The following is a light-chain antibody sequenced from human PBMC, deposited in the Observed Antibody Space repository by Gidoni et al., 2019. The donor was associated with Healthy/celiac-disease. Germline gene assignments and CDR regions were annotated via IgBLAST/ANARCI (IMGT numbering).Light chain of an antibody. CDR3: QQYGSSREWT. CDR1: QSVSSSY. Sequence: EIVLTQSPGTLSLSPGERATLSCRASQSVSSSYLAWYQQKPGQAPRLLIDGASSRATGIPYRFSGSGSGTDLTLTISRLEPEDFAVYYCQQYGSSREWTFXXXTKVEIK. CDR2: GAS. V-gene: IGKV3-20*01. J-gene: IGKJ1*01.